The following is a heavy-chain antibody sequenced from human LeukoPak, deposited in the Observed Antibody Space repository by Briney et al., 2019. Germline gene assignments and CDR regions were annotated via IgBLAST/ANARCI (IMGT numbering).Heavy chain of an antibody. CDR1: GGSISSGDYY. J-gene: IGHJ6*03. CDR2: IYYSGST. Sequence: SQTLSLTCTVSGGSISSGDYYWSWIRQPPGKGLEWIGYIYYSGSTYYNPSLKSRFTISVDTSKNQFSLKLSSVTAADTAVYYCARGPLLGYCSGGSCYYYYYMDVWGKGTTVTVSS. D-gene: IGHD2-15*01. CDR3: ARGPLLGYCSGGSCYYYYYMDV. V-gene: IGHV4-30-4*08.